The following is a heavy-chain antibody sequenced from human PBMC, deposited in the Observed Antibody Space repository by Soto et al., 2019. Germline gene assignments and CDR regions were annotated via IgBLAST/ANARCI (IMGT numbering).Heavy chain of an antibody. J-gene: IGHJ4*02. V-gene: IGHV4-38-2*02. CDR2: IYPSVSS. D-gene: IGHD2-21*02. CDR3: AREKVGTTFFDT. CDR1: GFAISRGYY. Sequence: SETLSLPCSVSGFAISRGYYWSWVRQPPGKGLEWIGSIYPSVSSYHNPSLATRLGLSIDASKNQFTLNLTSVTAADTALYFCAREKVGTTFFDTWGQGIQVTVSS.